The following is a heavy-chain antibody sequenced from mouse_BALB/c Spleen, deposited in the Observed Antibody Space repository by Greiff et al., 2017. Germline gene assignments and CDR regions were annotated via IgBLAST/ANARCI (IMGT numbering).Heavy chain of an antibody. D-gene: IGHD2-4*01. J-gene: IGHJ4*01. CDR3: ARVYDYEDAMDY. CDR2: INPSNGRT. V-gene: IGHV1S81*02. CDR1: GYTFTSYW. Sequence: QVQLQQPGAELVKPGASVKLSCKASGYTFTSYWMHWVKQRPGQGLEWIGEINPSNGRTNYNEKFKSKATLTVDKSSSTAYMQLSSLTSEDSAVYYCARVYDYEDAMDYGGQGTSVTVSS.